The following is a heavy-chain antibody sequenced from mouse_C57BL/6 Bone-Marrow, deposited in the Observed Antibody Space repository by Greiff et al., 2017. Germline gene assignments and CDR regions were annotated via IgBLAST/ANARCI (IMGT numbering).Heavy chain of an antibody. Sequence: QVQLQQSGAELVRPGASVTLSCKASGYTITDYEMHWVKQTPVHGLEWIGAIDPETGGTAYNQKFKGKAILTADKSSSTAYMELRSLTSEDSAVYYCTRRSITTVVARGYAMDYWGQGTSVTVSS. CDR2: IDPETGGT. CDR1: GYTITDYE. D-gene: IGHD1-1*01. J-gene: IGHJ4*01. V-gene: IGHV1-15*01. CDR3: TRRSITTVVARGYAMDY.